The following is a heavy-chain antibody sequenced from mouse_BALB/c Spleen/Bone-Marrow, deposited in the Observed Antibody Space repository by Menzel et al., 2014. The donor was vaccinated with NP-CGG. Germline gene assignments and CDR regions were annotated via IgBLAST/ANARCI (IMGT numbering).Heavy chain of an antibody. CDR3: ARHHRYAYYFDY. Sequence: QVQLQQPGSVLVRPGASVKLSCKASGYTFTNSWIHWGKQRPGQGLEWIGEIHPNSGNTNFNEKFKVKATLTVDASSSTAYVDLSSLTAEDSAVYYCARHHRYAYYFDYWGQGTTLTVSS. CDR1: GYTFTNSW. V-gene: IGHV1S130*01. D-gene: IGHD2-14*01. CDR2: IHPNSGNT. J-gene: IGHJ2*01.